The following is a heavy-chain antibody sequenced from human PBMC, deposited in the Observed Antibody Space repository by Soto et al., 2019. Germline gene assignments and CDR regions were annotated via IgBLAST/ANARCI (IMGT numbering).Heavy chain of an antibody. D-gene: IGHD6-19*01. CDR1: GGTFSSYA. Sequence: AXVKVSCKASGGTFSSYAIRWVRQAPGQGLEWMGGIIPIFGTANYAQKFQGRVTITADESTSTAYMELSSLRSEDTAVYYCARGSGWPGLNYWGQGTLVTVSS. CDR2: IIPIFGTA. J-gene: IGHJ4*02. V-gene: IGHV1-69*13. CDR3: ARGSGWPGLNY.